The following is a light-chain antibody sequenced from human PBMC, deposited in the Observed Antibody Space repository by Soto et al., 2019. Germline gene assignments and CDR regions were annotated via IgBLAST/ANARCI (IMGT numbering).Light chain of an antibody. CDR2: SND. Sequence: QSVLTQPPSASGTPGQTVTISCSGSSFNIGFNYVYWYQQLPGMAPKLLIHSNDERPSGVPDRFSGSKSGTSASLAISGLRSEDEAEYYCAACDDSLSGGVFGTGTKVTVL. CDR1: SFNIGFNY. J-gene: IGLJ1*01. CDR3: AACDDSLSGGV. V-gene: IGLV1-47*02.